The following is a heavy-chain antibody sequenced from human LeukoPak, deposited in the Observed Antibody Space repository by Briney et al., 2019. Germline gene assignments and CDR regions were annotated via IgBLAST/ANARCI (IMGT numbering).Heavy chain of an antibody. D-gene: IGHD6-19*01. CDR2: IYYSGST. V-gene: IGHV4-31*03. Sequence: SETLSLTCTVSGGSISSGGYYWSWIRQHPGKGLEWIGYIYYSGSTYYNPSLKSRVTISVDTSKNQFSLKLSSVTAADTAVYYCARDRSSGWDTGYYFDYWGQGTLVTVSS. J-gene: IGHJ4*02. CDR3: ARDRSSGWDTGYYFDY. CDR1: GGSISSGGYY.